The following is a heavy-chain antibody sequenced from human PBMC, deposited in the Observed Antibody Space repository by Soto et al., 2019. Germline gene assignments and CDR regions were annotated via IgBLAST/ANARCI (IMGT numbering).Heavy chain of an antibody. V-gene: IGHV1-69*01. J-gene: IGHJ6*02. CDR3: AREGVEGYNDHYYGMDV. CDR1: GGTFSSYA. Sequence: QVQLVQSGAEVKKPGSAVKVSCKASGGTFSSYAISWVRQAPGQGLEWLGGIIPIFGTANYAQKFQGRVTITADESTSTAYMELSSLRYEDTAVYYCAREGVEGYNDHYYGMDVWGQGTTVTVSS. CDR2: IIPIFGTA. D-gene: IGHD3-22*01.